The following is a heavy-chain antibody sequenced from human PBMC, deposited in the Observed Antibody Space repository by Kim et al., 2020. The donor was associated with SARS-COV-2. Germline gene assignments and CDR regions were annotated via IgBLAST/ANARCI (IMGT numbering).Heavy chain of an antibody. CDR3: ARESGGGGSGSYYKEGAFDY. V-gene: IGHV4-61*01. Sequence: SETLSLTCTVSGGSVSSGSYYWSWIRQPPGKGLEWIGYIYYSGSTNYNPSLKSRVTISVDTSKNQFSLKLSSVTAADTAVYYCARESGGGGSGSYYKEGAFDYWGQGTLVTVSS. D-gene: IGHD3-10*01. J-gene: IGHJ4*02. CDR2: IYYSGST. CDR1: GGSVSSGSYY.